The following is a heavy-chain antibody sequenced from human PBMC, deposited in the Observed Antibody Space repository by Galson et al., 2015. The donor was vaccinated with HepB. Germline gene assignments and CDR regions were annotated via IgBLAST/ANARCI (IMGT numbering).Heavy chain of an antibody. CDR3: ARDETYDYYYYMDV. CDR1: GGSISSSSYY. V-gene: IGHV4-39*07. CDR2: IYYSGST. D-gene: IGHD3-16*01. Sequence: ETLSLTCTVSGGSISSSSYYWGWIRQPPGKGLEWIGSIYYSGSTYYNPSLKSRVTISVDTSKNQFSLKLSSVTAADTAVYYCARDETYDYYYYMDVWGKGTTVTASS. J-gene: IGHJ6*03.